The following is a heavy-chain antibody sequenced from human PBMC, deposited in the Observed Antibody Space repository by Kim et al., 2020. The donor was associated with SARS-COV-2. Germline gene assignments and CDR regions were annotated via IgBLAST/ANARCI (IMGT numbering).Heavy chain of an antibody. V-gene: IGHV3-11*01. D-gene: IGHD6-13*01. CDR3: ARDPLPYSSSWMGPIYYFDY. CDR1: GFTFSDYY. Sequence: GGSLRLSCAASGFTFSDYYMSWIRQAPGKGLEWVSYISSSGSTIYYADSVKGRFTISRDNAKNSLYLQMNSLRAEDTAVYYCARDPLPYSSSWMGPIYYFDYWGQGTLVTVSS. J-gene: IGHJ4*02. CDR2: ISSSGSTI.